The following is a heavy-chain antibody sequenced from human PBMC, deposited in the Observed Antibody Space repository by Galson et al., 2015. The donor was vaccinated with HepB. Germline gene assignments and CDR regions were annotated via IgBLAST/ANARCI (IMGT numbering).Heavy chain of an antibody. CDR2: ISSSSSYT. CDR1: GFTFSDYY. CDR3: ARESGLRFLEWLPFPQDQVGYFDL. V-gene: IGHV3-11*05. J-gene: IGHJ2*01. Sequence: SLRLSCAASGFTFSDYYMSWIRQAPGKGLEWVSYISSSSSYTNYADSVKGRFTISRDNAKNSLYLQMNSLRAEDTAVYYCARESGLRFLEWLPFPQDQVGYFDLWGRGTLVTVSS. D-gene: IGHD3-3*01.